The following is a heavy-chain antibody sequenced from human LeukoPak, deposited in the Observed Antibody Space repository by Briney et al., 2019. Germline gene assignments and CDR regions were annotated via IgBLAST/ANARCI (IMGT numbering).Heavy chain of an antibody. Sequence: QPGGSLRLSCAASGFTFSSYSMNWVRQAPGKGLEWVANIKQDGSEKYYVDSVKGRFTISRDNAKNSLYLQMNSLRAEDTAVYYCASLMSSDFDYWGQGTLVTVSS. V-gene: IGHV3-7*01. CDR1: GFTFSSYS. D-gene: IGHD6-19*01. CDR2: IKQDGSEK. CDR3: ASLMSSDFDY. J-gene: IGHJ4*02.